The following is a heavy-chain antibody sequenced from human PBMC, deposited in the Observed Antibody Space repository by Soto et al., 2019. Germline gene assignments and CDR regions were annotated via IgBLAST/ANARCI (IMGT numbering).Heavy chain of an antibody. CDR1: GGSISSGGYY. J-gene: IGHJ6*02. CDR2: IYYSGST. CDR3: ARDQAYYDILTGYGGMDV. D-gene: IGHD3-9*01. Sequence: QVQLQESGPGLVKPSQTLSLTCTVSGGSISSGGYYWSWIRQHPGKGLEWIGYIYYSGSTYYNPALKSRVTISVDTSKHQFSLKLSSVTAADTAVYYCARDQAYYDILTGYGGMDVWGQGTTVTVSS. V-gene: IGHV4-31*03.